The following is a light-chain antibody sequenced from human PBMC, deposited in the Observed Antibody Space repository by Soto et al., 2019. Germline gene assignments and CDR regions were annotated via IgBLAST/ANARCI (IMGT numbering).Light chain of an antibody. J-gene: IGLJ1*01. CDR3: SSYTTSSTV. Sequence: QSALTQPASVSGSPGQSITISCTGTSSDGADYKDVSWYQQHPGKAPKLMIYEVTYRPSGGSNRFSGSKSGTTASLTISGLQAEDEAEYYCSSYTTSSTVFGTGTKLTVL. CDR1: SSDGADYKD. V-gene: IGLV2-14*01. CDR2: EVT.